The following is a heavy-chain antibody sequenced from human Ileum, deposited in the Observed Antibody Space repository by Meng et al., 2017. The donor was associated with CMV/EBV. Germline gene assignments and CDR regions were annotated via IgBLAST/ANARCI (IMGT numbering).Heavy chain of an antibody. Sequence: GGSLRLSCAASGFTFSRYAVSWVRQAPGKGLRWVSLISGSGGGTHYADSVQGRFTISRDNSKDTLYLQMNTLRAEDTALYYCAKGAGAGMDVWGQGTTVTVSS. V-gene: IGHV3-23*01. J-gene: IGHJ6*02. CDR1: GFTFSRYA. D-gene: IGHD3-10*01. CDR2: ISGSGGGT. CDR3: AKGAGAGMDV.